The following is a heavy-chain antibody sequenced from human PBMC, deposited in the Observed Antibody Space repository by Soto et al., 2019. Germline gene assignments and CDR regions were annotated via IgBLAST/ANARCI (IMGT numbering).Heavy chain of an antibody. CDR2: IYYSGST. V-gene: IGHV4-59*08. CDR1: GGSISSYY. J-gene: IGHJ6*03. Sequence: SETLSLTCTVSGGSISSYYWSWIRQPPGKGLEWIGYIYYSGSTNYNPSLKSRVTISVDTSKNQFSLKLSSVTAADTAVYYCAGYYDFWSGYYNGGYYYYMDVWGKGTTVTVSS. CDR3: AGYYDFWSGYYNGGYYYYMDV. D-gene: IGHD3-3*01.